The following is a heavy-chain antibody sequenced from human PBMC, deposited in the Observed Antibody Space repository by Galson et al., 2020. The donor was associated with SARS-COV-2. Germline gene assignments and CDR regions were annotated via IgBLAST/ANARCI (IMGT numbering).Heavy chain of an antibody. V-gene: IGHV3-23*01. D-gene: IGHD3-10*01. Sequence: GGSLRLSCAASGFTFSSYAMSWVRQAPGKGLEWVSAISGSGGSTYYADSVKGRFTISRDNSKNTLYLQMNSLRAEDTAVYYCAKDQLNYGSGSQTYYYYYGMDVWGQGTTVTVSS. CDR2: ISGSGGST. J-gene: IGHJ6*02. CDR3: AKDQLNYGSGSQTYYYYYGMDV. CDR1: GFTFSSYA.